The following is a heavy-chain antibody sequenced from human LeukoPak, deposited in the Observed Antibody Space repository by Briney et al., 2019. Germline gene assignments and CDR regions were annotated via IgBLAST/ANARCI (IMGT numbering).Heavy chain of an antibody. D-gene: IGHD3-22*01. CDR3: AKRGVVIRVILVGFHKEAYYFDS. J-gene: IGHJ4*02. CDR2: ISDSGGRT. V-gene: IGHV3-23*01. CDR1: GITLSNYG. Sequence: GGSLRLSCAVSGITLSNYGVSWVRQGPGKGLEWVAGISDSGGRTNYADSVKGRFTISRDNPKNTLYLQMNSLRAEDTAVYFCAKRGVVIRVILVGFHKEAYYFDSWGQGALVTVSS.